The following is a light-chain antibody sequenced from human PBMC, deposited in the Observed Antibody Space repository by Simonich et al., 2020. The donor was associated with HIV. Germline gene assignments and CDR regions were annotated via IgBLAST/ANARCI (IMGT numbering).Light chain of an antibody. CDR1: QSVNSN. V-gene: IGKV3-15*01. CDR2: GTS. J-gene: IGKJ1*01. CDR3: QQYNNWWT. Sequence: EIVMTQSPATLSVSPGARATLSCRASQSVNSNLAWYQQKPGQAPRLLIYGTSTRATGIPARFSGTGSGTEFTLTISSLQSEDFAVYYCQQYNNWWTFGQGTKVEIK.